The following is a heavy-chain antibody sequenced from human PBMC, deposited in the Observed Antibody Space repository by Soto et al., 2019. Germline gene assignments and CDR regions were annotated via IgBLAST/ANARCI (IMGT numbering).Heavy chain of an antibody. CDR2: VIPILGTA. V-gene: IGHV1-69*06. J-gene: IGHJ6*02. Sequence: SVKVSCKASGGTFSSYGLSWVRQAPGQGLEWMGGVIPILGTANFAEKFQGRVTMTADKSTSTAYMELSSLRSEDTAVYYCARAGWHYDNSTYGMDVWGQGTTVTVSS. CDR1: GGTFSSYG. D-gene: IGHD3-22*01. CDR3: ARAGWHYDNSTYGMDV.